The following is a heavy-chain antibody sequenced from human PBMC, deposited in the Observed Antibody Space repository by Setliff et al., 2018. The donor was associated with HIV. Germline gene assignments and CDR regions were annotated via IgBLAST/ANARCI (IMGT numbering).Heavy chain of an antibody. CDR3: ARGSRVWDY. J-gene: IGHJ4*02. CDR2: IYYGGST. V-gene: IGHV4-59*01. D-gene: IGHD2-2*01. Sequence: SETLSLTCTVSGGSISSYYWSWIRQPPGKGLEYIGYIYYGGSTNYNPSLKSRVTISVDTSKNKFSLKLSSVTAADTAVYFCARGSRVWDYWGQGTLVTVSS. CDR1: GGSISSYY.